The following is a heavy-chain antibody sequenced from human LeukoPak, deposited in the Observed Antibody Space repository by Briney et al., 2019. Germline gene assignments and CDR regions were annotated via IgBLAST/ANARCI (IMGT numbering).Heavy chain of an antibody. CDR3: ARGGYDSWSGSKNWFDP. CDR1: GGPISSYY. J-gene: IGHJ5*02. V-gene: IGHV4-59*01. D-gene: IGHD3-3*01. CDR2: IYYSGST. Sequence: SETLSLTCTVSGGPISSYYWSWNRQPPGKGLEWIGYIYYSGSTNYHPSLKSRVTISVDTSKNQFSLKLSSVTAADTAVYYCARGGYDSWSGSKNWFDPWGQGTLVTVSS.